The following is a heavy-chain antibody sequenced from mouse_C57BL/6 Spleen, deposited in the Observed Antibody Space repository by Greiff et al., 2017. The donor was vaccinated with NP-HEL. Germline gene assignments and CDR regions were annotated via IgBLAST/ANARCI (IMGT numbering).Heavy chain of an antibody. V-gene: IGHV1-18*01. D-gene: IGHD2-5*01. CDR3: AREWYSNYGLDY. CDR2: INPNNGGT. J-gene: IGHJ2*01. CDR1: GYTFPDYN. Sequence: EVQLQQSGPELVKPGASVKIPCKASGYTFPDYNMDWVKQSHGKSLEWIGDINPNNGGTIYNQKFKGKATLTVDKSSSTAYMELRSLTSEDTAVYYCAREWYSNYGLDYWGQGTTLTVAS.